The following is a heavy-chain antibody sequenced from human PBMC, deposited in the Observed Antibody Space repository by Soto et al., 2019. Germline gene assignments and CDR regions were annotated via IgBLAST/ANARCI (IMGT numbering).Heavy chain of an antibody. CDR1: GGSFSGYY. J-gene: IGHJ4*02. Sequence: QVQLQQWGAGLLKPSETLSLTCAVYGGSFSGYYWSWIRQPPGKGLEWIGEINHSGSTNYNPSLRSRVTISVDTSQNQFSLKRSSVTAADTAVYYCARAAPRYGSGGSCYSGRAYWGQGTLVTVSS. CDR2: INHSGST. CDR3: ARAAPRYGSGGSCYSGRAY. D-gene: IGHD2-15*01. V-gene: IGHV4-34*01.